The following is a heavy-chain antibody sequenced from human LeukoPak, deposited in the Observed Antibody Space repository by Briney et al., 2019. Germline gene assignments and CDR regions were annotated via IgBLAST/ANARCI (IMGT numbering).Heavy chain of an antibody. V-gene: IGHV1-8*01. CDR1: GYTFTSYD. D-gene: IGHD2/OR15-2a*01. J-gene: IGHJ4*02. CDR3: ARGLFTYYAEDY. Sequence: ASVKVSCKASGYTFTSYDINWVRQATGQGLEWMGWMNPNSGNTGYAQKFQGRVTMTRNTSISTAYMELSSLRSEDTVVYYCARGLFTYYAEDYWGQGTLVTVSS. CDR2: MNPNSGNT.